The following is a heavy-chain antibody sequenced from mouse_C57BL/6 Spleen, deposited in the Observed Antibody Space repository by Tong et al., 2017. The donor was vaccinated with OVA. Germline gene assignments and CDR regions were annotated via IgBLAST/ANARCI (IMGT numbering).Heavy chain of an antibody. D-gene: IGHD2-2*01. Sequence: EVQLVESGGGLVKPGGSLKLSCAASGFTFSSYAMSWVRQTPEKRLEWVATISSGGSYTYYPDSVKGRFTISRDNAKNSLYLQMSSVRYEDTDMYYCARQGLRRTVDYWGQGTTLTVSS. CDR1: GFTFSSYA. J-gene: IGHJ2*01. V-gene: IGHV5-9-3*01. CDR2: ISSGGSYT. CDR3: ARQGLRRTVDY.